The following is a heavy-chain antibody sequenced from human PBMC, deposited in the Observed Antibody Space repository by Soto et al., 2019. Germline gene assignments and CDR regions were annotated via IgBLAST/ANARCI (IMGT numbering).Heavy chain of an antibody. Sequence: SETLSLTFTASGGSISSYYWSWIRQPPGKGLEWIGYIYYSGSTNYNPSLKSRVTISVDTSKNQFSLKLSSVTAADTAVYYCARDLDYGSAFDIWGQGTMVTVSS. D-gene: IGHD4-17*01. J-gene: IGHJ3*02. CDR2: IYYSGST. CDR3: ARDLDYGSAFDI. V-gene: IGHV4-59*01. CDR1: GGSISSYY.